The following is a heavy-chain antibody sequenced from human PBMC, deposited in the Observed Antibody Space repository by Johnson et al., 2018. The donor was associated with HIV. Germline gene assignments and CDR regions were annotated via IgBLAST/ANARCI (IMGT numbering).Heavy chain of an antibody. J-gene: IGHJ3*02. V-gene: IGHV3-11*04. CDR2: ISGSGGTI. D-gene: IGHD3-22*01. Sequence: QVQLVESGGGLVQPGGSLRLSCAASGFSFSNYWMSWVRQAPGKGLEWVSYISGSGGTIYYTDSVKGRFTISRDNAKNSLYLQMNSLRAEDTAVYYCARGLTMIVVVDAFDIWGQGTMVTVSS. CDR1: GFSFSNYW. CDR3: ARGLTMIVVVDAFDI.